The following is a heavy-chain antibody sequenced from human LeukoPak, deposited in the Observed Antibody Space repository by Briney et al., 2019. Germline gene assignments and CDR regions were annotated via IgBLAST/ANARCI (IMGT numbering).Heavy chain of an antibody. V-gene: IGHV3-7*01. Sequence: PGGSLRLSCAASGFAFSTYWMTWVRQAPGKGLEWVANIKQDGSEKYYVDSVKGRFTISRDNAKNSLYLQMNSLRAEDTAVYYCARSSYSSSSSVWGQGTMVTVSS. CDR3: ARSSYSSSSSV. CDR1: GFAFSTYW. CDR2: IKQDGSEK. D-gene: IGHD6-6*01. J-gene: IGHJ3*01.